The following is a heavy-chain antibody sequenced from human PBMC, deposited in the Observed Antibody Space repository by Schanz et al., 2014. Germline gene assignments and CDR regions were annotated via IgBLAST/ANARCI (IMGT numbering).Heavy chain of an antibody. V-gene: IGHV3-11*06. CDR3: ARDGDFDY. CDR1: GFTFSDYY. CDR2: ISDSGDST. J-gene: IGHJ4*02. Sequence: VQLVESGGGLAQPGGSLRLSCAASGFTFSDYYMSWIRQAPGKGLEWVSDISDSGDSTHYADSVKGRFTISRDNSQNTLYLQMNTLRTEDTAVYYCARDGDFDYWGQGTLVTVSS.